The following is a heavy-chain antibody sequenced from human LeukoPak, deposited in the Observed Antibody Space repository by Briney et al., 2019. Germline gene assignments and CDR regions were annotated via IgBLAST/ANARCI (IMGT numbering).Heavy chain of an antibody. Sequence: GGSLRLSCAASGFTFSSYSMNWVRQAPGKGLEWVSSISSSSNYIYYADSVKGRFTISRDNAKNSLYLQMNSLRGEDTAVYYCARDTPGEESHWGQGTLVTVSS. D-gene: IGHD2-2*01. CDR3: ARDTPGEESH. CDR2: ISSSSNYI. V-gene: IGHV3-21*01. CDR1: GFTFSSYS. J-gene: IGHJ4*02.